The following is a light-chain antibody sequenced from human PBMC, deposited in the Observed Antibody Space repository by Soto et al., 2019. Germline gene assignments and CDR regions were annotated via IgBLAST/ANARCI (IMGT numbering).Light chain of an antibody. J-gene: IGLJ1*01. V-gene: IGLV2-14*01. CDR3: SSYTSSATYV. CDR2: DVS. Sequence: QPVLTKPASGTGVPGQSITIFCTGTSSDIGAYNYVSWYQQHPGKAPKLMIYDVSNRPSGLSNRFSGSKSGNTASLTISGLQAEDEADYYCSSYTSSATYVFGTGTKVTVL. CDR1: SSDIGAYNY.